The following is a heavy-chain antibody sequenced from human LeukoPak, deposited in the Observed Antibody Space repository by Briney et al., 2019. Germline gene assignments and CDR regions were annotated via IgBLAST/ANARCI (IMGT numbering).Heavy chain of an antibody. J-gene: IGHJ4*02. CDR3: ARGHGVVVPAAIGY. V-gene: IGHV4-59*12. CDR1: GGSTSSYY. CDR2: IYYSGST. Sequence: SETLSLTCTVSGGSTSSYYWSWIRQPPGKGLEWIGSIYYSGSTYYNPSLKSRVTISVDTSKNQFSLKLSSVTAADTAVYYCARGHGVVVPAAIGYWGQGTLVTVSS. D-gene: IGHD2-2*01.